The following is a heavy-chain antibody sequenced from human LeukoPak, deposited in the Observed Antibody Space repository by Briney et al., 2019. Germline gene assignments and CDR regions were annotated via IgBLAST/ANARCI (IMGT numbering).Heavy chain of an antibody. CDR2: INHSGST. D-gene: IGHD3-22*01. CDR1: GGSFSGYY. J-gene: IGHJ4*02. V-gene: IGHV4-34*01. Sequence: PSETLSLTCAVYGGSFSGYYWSWIRQPPGKGLEWIGEINHSGSTNYNPPLKSRVTISVDKSKNQFSLKLSSVTAADTAVYYCARVSYYDSRGNRGAFDYWGQGTLVTVSS. CDR3: ARVSYYDSRGNRGAFDY.